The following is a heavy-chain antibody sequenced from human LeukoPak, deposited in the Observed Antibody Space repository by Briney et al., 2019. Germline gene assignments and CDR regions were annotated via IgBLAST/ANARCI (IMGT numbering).Heavy chain of an antibody. CDR1: GFTFSSYS. Sequence: PGGSLRLSCAASGFTFSSYSVNWVRQSPGKGLEWVSSISNTNAIFYADSVRGRFTISRDSARNSLYLQMFSLRVEDTAVYYCAREQTRGGDLDYWGQGARVTVSS. CDR2: ISNTNAI. V-gene: IGHV3-69-1*01. CDR3: AREQTRGGDLDY. D-gene: IGHD2-21*02. J-gene: IGHJ4*02.